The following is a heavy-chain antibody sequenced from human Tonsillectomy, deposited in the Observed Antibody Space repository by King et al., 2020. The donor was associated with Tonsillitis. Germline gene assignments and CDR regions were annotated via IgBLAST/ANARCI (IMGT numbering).Heavy chain of an antibody. CDR1: GFTVSSNY. V-gene: IGHV3-53*01. CDR2: IYSGGST. J-gene: IGHJ4*02. CDR3: ARGTHYYDSSGYYPYFDY. Sequence: VQLVESGGGLIQPGGSLRLSCAASGFTVSSNYMSWVRQAPGKGLEWVSVIYSGGSTYYADSVKGRFTISRDNSKNTLYLQMNSLRAEDTALYYCARGTHYYDSSGYYPYFDYWGQGTLVTVSS. D-gene: IGHD3-22*01.